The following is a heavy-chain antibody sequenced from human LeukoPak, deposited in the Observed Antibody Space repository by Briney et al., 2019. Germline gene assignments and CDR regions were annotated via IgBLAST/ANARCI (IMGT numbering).Heavy chain of an antibody. D-gene: IGHD2-8*01. CDR2: INGDGSST. CDR3: ARDSTDCTNGVCYNWFDY. J-gene: IGHJ4*02. V-gene: IGHV3-74*01. CDR1: GFTFSSSW. Sequence: GGSLRLSCAASGFTFSSSWMHWVRQAPGKGLVWVSRINGDGSSTNYADSVKGRFTISGDNAKNTLYLQMNSLRAEDTAVYYCARDSTDCTNGVCYNWFDYWGQGTLVTVSS.